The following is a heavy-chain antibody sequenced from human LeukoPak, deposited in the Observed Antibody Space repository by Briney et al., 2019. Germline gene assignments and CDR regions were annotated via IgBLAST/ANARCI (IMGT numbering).Heavy chain of an antibody. J-gene: IGHJ6*04. CDR3: ARGLSNCSGGSCYSLTYYYYYGMDV. Sequence: SETLSLTCAVYGGSFSGYYWSWIRQPPGKGVEWVGEMNHSGSTNYNPSLKSRVTISVDPSKNQFSLKLSSVTAADTAVYYCARGLSNCSGGSCYSLTYYYYYGMDVWGKGTPVTVSS. V-gene: IGHV4-34*01. CDR2: MNHSGST. CDR1: GGSFSGYY. D-gene: IGHD2-15*01.